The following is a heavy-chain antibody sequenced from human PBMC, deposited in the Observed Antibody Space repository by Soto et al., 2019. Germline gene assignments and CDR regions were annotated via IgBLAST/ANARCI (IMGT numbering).Heavy chain of an antibody. CDR2: IRAYNGNT. V-gene: IGHV1-18*01. D-gene: IGHD3-16*02. Sequence: QVQLVQSGAEVKKPGASVKVSCKASGYTFTSYGISWVRQAPGQGLEWMGWIRAYNGNTNYAHKLQGRVTMTTDTSTSTAYMELRSLRSDDTDVYYCARCWRLGELSFQGDYWGQGTLVTVSS. CDR1: GYTFTSYG. J-gene: IGHJ4*02. CDR3: ARCWRLGELSFQGDY.